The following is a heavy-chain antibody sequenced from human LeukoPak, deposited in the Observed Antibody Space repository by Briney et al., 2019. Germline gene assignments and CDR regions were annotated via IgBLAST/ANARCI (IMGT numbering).Heavy chain of an antibody. CDR2: ISWNSGYI. Sequence: GGSLRLSCAASGFSVRTTYMSWVRQAPGKRLEWVSGISWNSGYIGYADSVKGRFTISRDNAKNSLYLQMNSLRAEDTALYYCAKNTALDYYDSSGYYDYWGQGTLVTVSS. CDR1: GFSVRTTY. V-gene: IGHV3-9*01. D-gene: IGHD3-22*01. CDR3: AKNTALDYYDSSGYYDY. J-gene: IGHJ4*02.